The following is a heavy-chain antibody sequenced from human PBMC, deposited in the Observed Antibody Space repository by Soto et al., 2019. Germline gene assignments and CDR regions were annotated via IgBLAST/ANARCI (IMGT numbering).Heavy chain of an antibody. Sequence: GGSLRLSCAASRFTFSRYAMSWVRQAPGQGLEWVSGISGSGDRTYYADSVKARFTISRDNAKNTLYLQMRSLRVEDTALYYCAKDYEAVQANIYGGHFDFCGQGPPVTVYS. D-gene: IGHD2-2*01. J-gene: IGHJ4*02. CDR1: RFTFSRYA. CDR3: AKDYEAVQANIYGGHFDF. V-gene: IGHV3-23*01. CDR2: ISGSGDRT.